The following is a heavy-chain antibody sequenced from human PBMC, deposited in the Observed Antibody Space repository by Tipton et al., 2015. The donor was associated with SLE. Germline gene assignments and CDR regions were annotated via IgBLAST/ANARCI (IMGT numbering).Heavy chain of an antibody. CDR1: GYTFTSYG. J-gene: IGHJ4*02. CDR3: ARGMGYYDSRGWYFDY. D-gene: IGHD3-22*01. V-gene: IGHV1-46*01. Sequence: QSGAEVKKPGASVKVSCKASGYTFTSYGISWVRQAPGQGLEWMGIINPSGGSTSYAQKFQGRVTMTRDTSTSTVYMELSSLRSEDTAVYYCARGMGYYDSRGWYFDYWGQGTLVTVSS. CDR2: INPSGGST.